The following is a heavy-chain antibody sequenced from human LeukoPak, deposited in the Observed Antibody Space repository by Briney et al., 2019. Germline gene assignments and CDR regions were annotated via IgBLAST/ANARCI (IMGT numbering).Heavy chain of an antibody. CDR2: FYTSGST. J-gene: IGHJ4*02. Sequence: SETLSLTCTVSGGSISSYYSSWIPQPAGKGRECSGRFYTSGSTNYNPSLKSRVTMSVDTSKNQFSLKLSSVTAADTAVYYCATLYYYDSSGNYYFDYWGQGTLVTVSS. CDR1: GGSISSYY. V-gene: IGHV4-4*07. CDR3: ATLYYYDSSGNYYFDY. D-gene: IGHD3-22*01.